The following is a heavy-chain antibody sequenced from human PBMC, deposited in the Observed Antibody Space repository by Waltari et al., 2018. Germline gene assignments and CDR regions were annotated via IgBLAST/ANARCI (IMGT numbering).Heavy chain of an antibody. CDR3: ASSSRRGYSFDY. Sequence: QVQLVQSGAEVKKPGSSVKVSCKASGGAFSSYAISWVRQATGQGLEWMGGIIPIFGTANYAQKFQGRVTITTDESTSTAYMELSSLRSEDTAVYYCASSSRRGYSFDYWGQGTLVTVSS. D-gene: IGHD5-18*01. CDR2: IIPIFGTA. V-gene: IGHV1-69*05. CDR1: GGAFSSYA. J-gene: IGHJ4*02.